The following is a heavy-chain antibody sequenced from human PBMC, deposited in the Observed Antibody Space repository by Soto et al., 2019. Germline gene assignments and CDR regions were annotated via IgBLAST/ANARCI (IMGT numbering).Heavy chain of an antibody. J-gene: IGHJ4*02. CDR3: TGLEYGIAATSARQGPDY. CDR1: GFTFSSYA. CDR2: ISGSGGST. V-gene: IGHV3-23*01. D-gene: IGHD6-13*01. Sequence: GGPLRLSFAAFGFTFSSYAMSWFRQAPGKALEGVSAISGSGGSTYSADSVKARFTISPANSKTTPYLQMTSLRARNTAGHSLTGLEYGIAATSARQGPDYWGQGTLVTVSS.